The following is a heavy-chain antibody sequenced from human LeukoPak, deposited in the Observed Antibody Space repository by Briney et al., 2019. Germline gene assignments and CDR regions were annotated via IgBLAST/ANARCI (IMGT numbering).Heavy chain of an antibody. V-gene: IGHV3-23*01. CDR3: AKGRGFRVWDPWDN. Sequence: GGSLRLSCAASGFTFSSYAMSWVRQAPGKGLEWVSTVSGSGGSTYYADSVKGRFTISRDNSKNTLFLEMNSLRVEDTAVYYCAKGRGFRVWDPWDNWGQGTLITVSS. CDR2: VSGSGGST. CDR1: GFTFSSYA. D-gene: IGHD3-16*01. J-gene: IGHJ4*02.